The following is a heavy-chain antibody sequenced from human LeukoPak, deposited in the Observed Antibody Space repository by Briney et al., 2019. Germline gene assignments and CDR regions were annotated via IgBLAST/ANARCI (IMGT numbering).Heavy chain of an antibody. Sequence: GGSLRLSCAVSGFKFSSYWMNWVRQVPGKGLMWVAHINTNGDSANYADSVKGRFTISRDNSKNTLYLQMNTLRAEDTAVYYCAKEDPGYYYYMDVWGKGTTVTVSS. CDR2: INTNGDSA. J-gene: IGHJ6*03. V-gene: IGHV3-74*01. CDR3: AKEDPGYYYYMDV. CDR1: GFKFSSYW.